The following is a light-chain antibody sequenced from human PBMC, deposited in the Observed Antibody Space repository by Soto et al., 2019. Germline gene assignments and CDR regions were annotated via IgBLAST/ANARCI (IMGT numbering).Light chain of an antibody. CDR3: HQYNYWLAWK. CDR1: QSVSSK. V-gene: IGKV3-15*01. Sequence: EIVMTQSPATLSVSPGEIAKLYCSSSQSVSSKLAWYQPTPGQAPRLLIYGASTRATGVPARFSGSGSGTEFTLTIRSLQSEDFAVYYCHQYNYWLAWKCGQGTKGDIK. J-gene: IGKJ1*01. CDR2: GAS.